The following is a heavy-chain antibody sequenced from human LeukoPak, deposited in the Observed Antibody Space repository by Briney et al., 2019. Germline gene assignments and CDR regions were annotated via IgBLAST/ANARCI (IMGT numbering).Heavy chain of an antibody. J-gene: IGHJ6*02. V-gene: IGHV3-33*01. CDR2: IWYDGSNK. CDR3: ARDRYCTNGVCQDYYYGMDV. D-gene: IGHD2-8*01. Sequence: GRSLRLSCAASGFTFGSYGMHWVRQAPGKGLEWVAVIWYDGSNKYYADSVKGRFTISRDNSKNTLYLQMNSLRAEDTAVYYCARDRYCTNGVCQDYYYGMDVWGQGTTVTVSS. CDR1: GFTFGSYG.